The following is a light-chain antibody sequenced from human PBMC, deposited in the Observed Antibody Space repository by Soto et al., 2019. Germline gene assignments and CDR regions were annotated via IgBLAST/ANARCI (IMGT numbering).Light chain of an antibody. CDR2: NVN. J-gene: IGLJ1*01. CDR3: SSFTSSTTYV. CDR1: SSDVGGYNY. Sequence: QSVLTQPASVSGSPGQSITISCTGTSSDVGGYNYVSWYQQHPGEVPKLIIFNVNNRPSGVSSRFSGSKSGNTASLTISGLRAEDEADYYCSSFTSSTTYVFGSGTKLTVL. V-gene: IGLV2-14*01.